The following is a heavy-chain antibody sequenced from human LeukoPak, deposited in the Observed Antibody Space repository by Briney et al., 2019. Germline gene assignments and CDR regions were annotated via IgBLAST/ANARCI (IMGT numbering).Heavy chain of an antibody. V-gene: IGHV1-69*06. D-gene: IGHD3-10*01. CDR2: IIPIFGTA. J-gene: IGHJ4*02. CDR3: ARDFTPYYYGSGNSLGY. Sequence: EASVKVSCKASGGTFSSYAISWVRQAPGQGLEWMGGIIPIFGTANYAQKFQGRVTITADKSTSTAYMELRSLRSDDTAVYYCARDFTPYYYGSGNSLGYWGQGTLVTVSS. CDR1: GGTFSSYA.